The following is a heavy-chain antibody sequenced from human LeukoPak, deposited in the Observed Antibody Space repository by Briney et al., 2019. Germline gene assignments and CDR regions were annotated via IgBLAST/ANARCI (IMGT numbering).Heavy chain of an antibody. CDR2: IWYDGSNK. Sequence: PGGSLRLSCAASGFSFSSYGMHCVRQAPGKGLEWVAAIWYDGSNKYYVDSVKGRFTISRDNSKNTLYLQMNSLRAEDTAVYYCARSYWNDHFDYWGQGTLVTVSS. CDR3: ARSYWNDHFDY. V-gene: IGHV3-33*01. CDR1: GFSFSSYG. J-gene: IGHJ4*02. D-gene: IGHD1-1*01.